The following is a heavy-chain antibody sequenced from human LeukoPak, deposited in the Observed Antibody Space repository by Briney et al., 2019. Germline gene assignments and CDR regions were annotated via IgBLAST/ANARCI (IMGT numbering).Heavy chain of an antibody. V-gene: IGHV4-34*01. CDR3: RRKPLHDASGYCQVDY. D-gene: IGHD3-22*01. J-gene: IGHJ4*02. CDR1: GGSFSGYY. Sequence: PSETLSLTCAVYGGSFSGYYWSWSRQPAGQGLEWLGEIYHNGKPTSTPSLKIRVTIPVDTPNTQSSRRLSSVTAADTALYYCRRKPLHDASGYCQVDYWGQGTLVTVSS. CDR2: IYHNGKP.